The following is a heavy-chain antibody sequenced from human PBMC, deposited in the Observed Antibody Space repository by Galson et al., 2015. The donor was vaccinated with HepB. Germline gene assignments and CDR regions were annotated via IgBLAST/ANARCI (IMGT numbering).Heavy chain of an antibody. CDR3: ARDSDPYYDSSGYWSFDY. CDR1: GFTVSSNY. V-gene: IGHV3-66*01. D-gene: IGHD3-22*01. J-gene: IGHJ4*02. CDR2: IYSGGST. Sequence: SLRLSCAASGFTVSSNYMSWVRQAPGKGLEWVSVIYSGGSTYYADSVKGRFTISRDNSKNTLYLQMNSLRAEDTAVYYCARDSDPYYDSSGYWSFDYWGQGTLVTVSS.